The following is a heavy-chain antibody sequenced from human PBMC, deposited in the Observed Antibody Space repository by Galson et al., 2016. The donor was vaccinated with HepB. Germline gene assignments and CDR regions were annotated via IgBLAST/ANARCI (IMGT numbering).Heavy chain of an antibody. D-gene: IGHD2-15*01. J-gene: IGHJ4*02. CDR3: AKDSGYCSDATCYYRNS. CDR2: ISGSGVTT. CDR1: GFTFGSYA. Sequence: SLRLSCAASGFTFGSYAMSWVCQAPGKGLQWVSSISGSGVTTSYADSVKGRFTISRENSKNTLYLQLNSLRAEDTAVYYCAKDSGYCSDATCYYRNSWGQGTLVTVSS. V-gene: IGHV3-23*01.